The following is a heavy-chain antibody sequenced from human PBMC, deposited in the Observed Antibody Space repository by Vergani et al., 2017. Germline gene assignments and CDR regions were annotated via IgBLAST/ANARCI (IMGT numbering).Heavy chain of an antibody. J-gene: IGHJ3*02. CDR1: GFTFSSFS. Sequence: VQLVESGGGVVQPGRSLRLSCAASGFTFSSFSVNWVRQAPGKGLEWVSYISSSSSTIYYADSVKGRFTISRENAKNSLYLQMNSLRAGDTAVYYCARSKDAFDIWGQGTMVTVSS. CDR3: ARSKDAFDI. V-gene: IGHV3-48*01. CDR2: ISSSSSTI.